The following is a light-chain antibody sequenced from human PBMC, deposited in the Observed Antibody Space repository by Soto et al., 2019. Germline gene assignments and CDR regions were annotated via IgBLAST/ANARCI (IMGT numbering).Light chain of an antibody. J-gene: IGKJ2*01. CDR1: QSISSN. CDR2: GAS. CDR3: QQYNNWPPRYT. V-gene: IGKV3-15*01. Sequence: EIVMTQSPATLSVSPGERATLSCRASQSISSNLAWYHQKPGQAPRLLIYGASTRATGIPARFSGSGSGTEFTLTISSLQSGDFAVYYCQQYNNWPPRYTFGQGTKLEIK.